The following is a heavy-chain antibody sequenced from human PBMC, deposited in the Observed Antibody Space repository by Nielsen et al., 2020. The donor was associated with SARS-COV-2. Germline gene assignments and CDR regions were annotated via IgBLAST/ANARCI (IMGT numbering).Heavy chain of an antibody. CDR2: VSHSGSI. J-gene: IGHJ4*02. V-gene: IGHV4-4*02. Sequence: SETLSLTCAVSGGSVSCNDWWTWVRQSPGKGLEWIGEVSHSGSINYNPSLKSRVTLSMDKSKRQFSLRLTSVSAADTAVYFCARVSGYYWPQDYWGQGTLVTVSS. CDR3: ARVSGYYWPQDY. CDR1: GGSVSCNDW. D-gene: IGHD5-12*01.